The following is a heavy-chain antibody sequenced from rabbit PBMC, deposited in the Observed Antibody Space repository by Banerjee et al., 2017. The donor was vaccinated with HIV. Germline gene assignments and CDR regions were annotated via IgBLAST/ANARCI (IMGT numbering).Heavy chain of an antibody. D-gene: IGHD6-1*01. CDR1: GFSFSSDYY. CDR3: ARDLGGVNYAYEGFNL. Sequence: QSLEESGGDLVKPGASLTLTCTASGFSFSSDYYMCWVRQAPGKGLEWIACIDGGNSDSTYYASWAKGRFTVSKTSSTTVTLQMTSLTAADTATYFCARDLGGVNYAYEGFNLWGPGTLVTVS. J-gene: IGHJ4*01. CDR2: IDGGNSDST. V-gene: IGHV1S40*01.